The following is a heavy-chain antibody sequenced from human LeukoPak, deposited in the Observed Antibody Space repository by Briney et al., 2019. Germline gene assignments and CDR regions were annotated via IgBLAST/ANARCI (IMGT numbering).Heavy chain of an antibody. J-gene: IGHJ4*02. Sequence: GGSLRLSCAASGFTFSSYAMSWVRQAPGKGLELVSAISGSGGSTYYADSVKGRFTISRDNSKNTLYLQMNSLRAEDTAVYYCAKGDYYDSSLSSFDYWGQGTLVTVSS. D-gene: IGHD3-22*01. CDR2: ISGSGGST. CDR3: AKGDYYDSSLSSFDY. V-gene: IGHV3-23*01. CDR1: GFTFSSYA.